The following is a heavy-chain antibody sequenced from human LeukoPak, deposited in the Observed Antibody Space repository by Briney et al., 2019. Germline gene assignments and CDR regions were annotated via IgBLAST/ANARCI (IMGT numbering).Heavy chain of an antibody. D-gene: IGHD3-22*01. Sequence: PSETVSLSCTVSGGSISSYYWSWIRQPPGKGLEWIGEINHSGSTNYNPSLKSRVTISVDTSKNQFSLKLSSVTAADTAVYYCASLRISMIVVVPWGQGTLVTVSS. J-gene: IGHJ5*02. CDR3: ASLRISMIVVVP. V-gene: IGHV4-34*01. CDR1: GGSISSYY. CDR2: INHSGST.